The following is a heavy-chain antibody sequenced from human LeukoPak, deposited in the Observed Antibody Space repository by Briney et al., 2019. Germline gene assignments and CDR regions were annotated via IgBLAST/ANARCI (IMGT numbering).Heavy chain of an antibody. CDR3: ARLKKSSVYYYYGMDV. CDR1: GGSISSYY. J-gene: IGHJ6*02. Sequence: SETLSLTCTVSGGSISSYYWSWIRQPPGKGLEWIGYIYYSGSTNYNPSLKNRVTISVDTSKNQFSLKLSSVTAADTAVYYCARLKKSSVYYYYGMDVWGQGTTVTVSS. CDR2: IYYSGST. D-gene: IGHD3-16*02. V-gene: IGHV4-59*01.